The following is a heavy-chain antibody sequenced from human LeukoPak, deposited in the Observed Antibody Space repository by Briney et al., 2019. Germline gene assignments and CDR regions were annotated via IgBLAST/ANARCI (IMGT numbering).Heavy chain of an antibody. D-gene: IGHD3-22*01. V-gene: IGHV1-18*01. Sequence: ASVKVSCKASGYTFTSYGISWVRQAPGQGLEWMGWISAYNGNTNYAQKLQGRVTMTTDTSTSTAYMELRSLRSDDTAVYYCARDMLVAYYYDSSGPPPHNWFDPWGQGTLVTVSS. CDR1: GYTFTSYG. J-gene: IGHJ5*02. CDR3: ARDMLVAYYYDSSGPPPHNWFDP. CDR2: ISAYNGNT.